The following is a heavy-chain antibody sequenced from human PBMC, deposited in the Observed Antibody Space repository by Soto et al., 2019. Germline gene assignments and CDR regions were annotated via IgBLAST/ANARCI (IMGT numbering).Heavy chain of an antibody. CDR1: GFNFPTFW. CDR2: IYPDDSDT. J-gene: IGHJ6*02. CDR3: ASPTRITMVRGVMDGMDV. D-gene: IGHD3-10*01. V-gene: IGHV5-51*01. Sequence: GESLKISCKHSGFNFPTFWIAWVRQMPGKGLEWMGTIYPDDSDTRYSPSFQGHVTISADKSISTAYLQWSSLKASDTAMYYCASPTRITMVRGVMDGMDVWGQGTTVTVSS.